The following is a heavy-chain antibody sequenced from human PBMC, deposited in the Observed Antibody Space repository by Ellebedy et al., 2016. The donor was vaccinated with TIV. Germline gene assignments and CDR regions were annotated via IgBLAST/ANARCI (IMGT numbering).Heavy chain of an antibody. CDR3: ARGFYEKFNP. J-gene: IGHJ5*02. V-gene: IGHV1-18*01. CDR1: GYTFTKYG. Sequence: ASVKVSCKASGYTFTKYGISWVRQAPGQGLEWMGWISGYNGDTNYAQKFQGRVTMTIDTFARTAYMELRSLRSDDTAMYFCARGFYEKFNPWGQGTLVTVSS. CDR2: ISGYNGDT. D-gene: IGHD2/OR15-2a*01.